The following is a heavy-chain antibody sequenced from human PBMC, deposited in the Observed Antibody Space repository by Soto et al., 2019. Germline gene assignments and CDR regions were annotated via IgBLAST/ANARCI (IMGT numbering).Heavy chain of an antibody. CDR2: INAGNGNT. V-gene: IGHV1-3*01. D-gene: IGHD3-10*01. CDR1: GYTFTSYA. J-gene: IGHJ4*02. Sequence: ASVKVSCKASGYTFTSYAMHWVRQAPGQRLEWMGWINAGNGNTKYSQKFQGRVTITRDTSASTAYMELSSLRSEDTAVYYCARDRFGELSYFDYWGQGTLVTVSS. CDR3: ARDRFGELSYFDY.